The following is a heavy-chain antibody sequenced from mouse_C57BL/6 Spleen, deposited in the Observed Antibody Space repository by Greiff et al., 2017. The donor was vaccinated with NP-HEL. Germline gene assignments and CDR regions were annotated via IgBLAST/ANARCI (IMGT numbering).Heavy chain of an antibody. Sequence: VQLQESGPELVKPGASVKISCKASGYAFSSSWMNWVKQRPGKGLEWIGRIYPGDGDTNYNGKFKGKATLTADKSSSTAYMQLSSLTSEDSAVYFCAREGGYYYGSSYGGLAYWGQGTLVTVSA. CDR1: GYAFSSSW. J-gene: IGHJ3*01. V-gene: IGHV1-82*01. D-gene: IGHD1-1*01. CDR3: AREGGYYYGSSYGGLAY. CDR2: IYPGDGDT.